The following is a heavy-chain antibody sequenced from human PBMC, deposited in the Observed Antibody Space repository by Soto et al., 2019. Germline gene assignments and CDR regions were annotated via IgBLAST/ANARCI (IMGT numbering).Heavy chain of an antibody. CDR2: ISSSSSYI. J-gene: IGHJ4*02. CDR1: GFTFSSYS. CDR3: ARGCRVDFWSGYYYYFDY. Sequence: EVQLVESGGGLVKPGGSLRLSCAASGFTFSSYSMNWVRQAPGKGLEWVSSISSSSSYIYYADSVKGRFTISRDNAKNSLYLRMNSLRAEDTAVYYCARGCRVDFWSGYYYYFDYWGQGTLVTVSS. V-gene: IGHV3-21*01. D-gene: IGHD3-3*01.